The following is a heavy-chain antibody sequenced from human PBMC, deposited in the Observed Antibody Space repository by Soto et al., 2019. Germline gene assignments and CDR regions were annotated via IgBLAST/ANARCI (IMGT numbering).Heavy chain of an antibody. CDR1: GFTFSSYA. V-gene: IGHV3-23*01. CDR3: AKDMGYCSSTSCLGAWFDP. D-gene: IGHD2-2*01. CDR2: ISGSGGST. Sequence: GGSLRLSCAASGFTFSSYAMSWVRQAPGKGLEWVSAISGSGGSTYYADSVKGRFTISRDNSKDTLYLQMNSLRAEDTAVYYCAKDMGYCSSTSCLGAWFDPWGQGTLVTVSS. J-gene: IGHJ5*02.